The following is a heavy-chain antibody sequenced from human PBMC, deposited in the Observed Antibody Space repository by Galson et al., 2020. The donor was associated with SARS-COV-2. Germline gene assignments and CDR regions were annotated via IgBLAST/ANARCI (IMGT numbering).Heavy chain of an antibody. J-gene: IGHJ6*02. Sequence: ASETLSLTCTVSGGSISSTNWWTWVRQSPGKGLEWIGEIYHSGSVSYNPSLRGRVTISLGKSQNQFSLNMRSVTVADTAIYSCAAIRMDRGIIVGMDVWGQGTTVIVSS. D-gene: IGHD3-10*01. V-gene: IGHV4-4*02. CDR3: AAIRMDRGIIVGMDV. CDR2: IYHSGSV. CDR1: GGSISSTNW.